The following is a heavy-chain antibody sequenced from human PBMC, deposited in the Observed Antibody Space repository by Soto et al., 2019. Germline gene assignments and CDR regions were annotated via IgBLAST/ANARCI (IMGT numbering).Heavy chain of an antibody. V-gene: IGHV3-30*03. Sequence: QVQLEESGGGIVQPGGSLRLSCVASGFSFGNHGMHWVRQARGKGLEWVALISFDDSNKKYADSVKGRFTISRDNSRNMLFLQMNSLSPDDTAVYYCVSTGPDWGQGTQVIVSS. CDR1: GFSFGNHG. D-gene: IGHD3-10*01. CDR2: ISFDDSNK. J-gene: IGHJ4*02. CDR3: VSTGPD.